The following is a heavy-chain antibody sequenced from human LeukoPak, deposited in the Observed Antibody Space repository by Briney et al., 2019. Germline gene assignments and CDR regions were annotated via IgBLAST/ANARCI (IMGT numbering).Heavy chain of an antibody. D-gene: IGHD2-15*01. J-gene: IGHJ4*02. CDR3: ARDPLSRYCSGGSCYSPFDY. CDR1: GYTFTGYY. V-gene: IGHV1-2*02. Sequence: ASVKVSCKASGYTFTGYYMHWVRQAPGQGLEWMGWINRNSGGTNYAQKFQGRVTMTRDTSISTAYMELSRLRSDDTAVYYCARDPLSRYCSGGSCYSPFDYWGQGTLVTVSS. CDR2: INRNSGGT.